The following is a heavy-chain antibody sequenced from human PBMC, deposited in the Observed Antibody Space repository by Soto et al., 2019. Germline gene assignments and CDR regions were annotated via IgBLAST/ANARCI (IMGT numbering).Heavy chain of an antibody. D-gene: IGHD1-7*01. Sequence: QVQLVQSGAEVKKPGASVKVSCKASGYTFTSYGISWVRQAPGQGLEWMGWISAYNGNTNYAQKLQGRVTMTTDTPTSTAYMELRSLRCDDTAVYYCARVNYTPPYYYYYGMDVWGQGTTVTVSS. CDR1: GYTFTSYG. V-gene: IGHV1-18*01. CDR3: ARVNYTPPYYYYYGMDV. J-gene: IGHJ6*02. CDR2: ISAYNGNT.